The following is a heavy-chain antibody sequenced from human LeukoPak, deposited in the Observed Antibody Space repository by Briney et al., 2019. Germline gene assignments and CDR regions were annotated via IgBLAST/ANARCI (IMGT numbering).Heavy chain of an antibody. Sequence: ASVKVSCKASGYTFTGYYMHWVRQAPGQGLEWMGWINPNSGGTNYAQKFQGRVTMTRDTSISTAYMELSRLRSDDTAVYYCATSASYGRSRIFDYWGQGTLVTVSS. CDR3: ATSASYGRSRIFDY. D-gene: IGHD5-18*01. J-gene: IGHJ4*02. CDR1: GYTFTGYY. V-gene: IGHV1-2*02. CDR2: INPNSGGT.